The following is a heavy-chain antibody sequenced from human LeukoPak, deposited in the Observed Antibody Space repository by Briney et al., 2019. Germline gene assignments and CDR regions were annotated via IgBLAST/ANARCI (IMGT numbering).Heavy chain of an antibody. CDR2: ILYNGSKE. D-gene: IGHD2-21*01. CDR1: GFTFSRYT. V-gene: IGHV3-30*04. Sequence: GRFLRLSCAASGFTFSRYTMHWVRQAPGKGLEWVAVILYNGSKEYYAESVEGRFTISRDNSNNTLSLQMNSLRVEDTAVYYCVRDNYGGILDLWGQGTLVSVSS. CDR3: VRDNYGGILDL. J-gene: IGHJ5*02.